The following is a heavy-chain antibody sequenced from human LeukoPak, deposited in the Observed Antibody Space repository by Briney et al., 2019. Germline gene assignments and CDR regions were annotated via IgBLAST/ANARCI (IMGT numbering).Heavy chain of an antibody. D-gene: IGHD2-2*01. CDR2: ISIGSRTI. CDR1: GFTFNTYI. Sequence: GGSLRLSCAASGFTFNTYIMNWVRQAPGKGLEWVSYISIGSRTIDYADSVKGRFTNSRDNAKNSLYLQMTSLRAEDTAVYHCARYCSSTSCDFGGGTYWGQGTLVTVSS. J-gene: IGHJ4*02. CDR3: ARYCSSTSCDFGGGTY. V-gene: IGHV3-48*01.